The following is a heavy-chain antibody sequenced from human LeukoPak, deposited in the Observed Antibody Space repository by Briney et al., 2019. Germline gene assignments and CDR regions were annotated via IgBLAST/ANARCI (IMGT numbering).Heavy chain of an antibody. V-gene: IGHV1-46*01. Sequence: ASVKVSCKASGYTFTSYYIHWVRQAPGQGLEWMGIINPSGGTTSYAQKFQGRVTMTRDTSTSTVYMELNSLRSDDTAVYYCARDRRGFDPWGQGTLVTVSS. CDR2: INPSGGTT. CDR1: GYTFTSYY. CDR3: ARDRRGFDP. J-gene: IGHJ5*02.